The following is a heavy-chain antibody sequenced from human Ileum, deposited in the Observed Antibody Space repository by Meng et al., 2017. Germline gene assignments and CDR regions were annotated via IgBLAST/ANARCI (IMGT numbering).Heavy chain of an antibody. V-gene: IGHV4-61*01. Sequence: GRLTGSSPGLVRPSETLSLTCPVAGGSVSSGLYYWSWIRQPPGKGLEWIGYIYYSGSINYNPSLKSRVTMSVDTSKNQFSLNLSSVTAADTAVYYCARDSGWFDRWGQGTLVTVSS. CDR1: GGSVSSGLYY. CDR3: ARDSGWFDR. CDR2: IYYSGSI. J-gene: IGHJ5*02.